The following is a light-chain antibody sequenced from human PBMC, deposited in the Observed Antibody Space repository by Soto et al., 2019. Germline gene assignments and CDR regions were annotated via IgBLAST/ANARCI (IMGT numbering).Light chain of an antibody. Sequence: DIQMSQSPSSLSASVGDRVIITCRASQSINTYLSWYQQKPGKAPKLLIYAASSLQSRVPSRFSGSGSGTDFTLTISSLQPEDFATYYCQQSYSTPRTFGQGTKVEIK. CDR1: QSINTY. CDR3: QQSYSTPRT. J-gene: IGKJ1*01. CDR2: AAS. V-gene: IGKV1-39*01.